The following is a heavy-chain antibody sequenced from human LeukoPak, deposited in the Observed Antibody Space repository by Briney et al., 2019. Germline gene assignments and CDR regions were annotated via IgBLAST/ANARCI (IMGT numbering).Heavy chain of an antibody. CDR1: GFTVSSNY. D-gene: IGHD3-22*01. V-gene: IGHV3-66*01. J-gene: IGHJ3*02. Sequence: GGSLRLSCAASGFTVSSNYMSWVRQAPGKGLEWVSVIYSSGNTYYADSVKGRFTISRDNSKNTLYLQMNSLRAEDTAVYYCARGDYYDSSGYSNDAFDIWGQGTMVTVSS. CDR3: ARGDYYDSSGYSNDAFDI. CDR2: IYSSGNT.